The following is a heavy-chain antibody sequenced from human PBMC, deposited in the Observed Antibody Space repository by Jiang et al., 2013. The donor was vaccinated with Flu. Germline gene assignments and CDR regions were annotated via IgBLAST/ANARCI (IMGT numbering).Heavy chain of an antibody. D-gene: IGHD1-26*01. Sequence: SQTLSLTCAISGDSVSSNSGAWNWIRQSPSRGLEWLGRTYYRSKWYNDYAVSVKSRITINPDTSKNQFSLQLKSVTPEDTAVYYCARVSYAVGSSLGAHDYWGQGTLGHRLL. CDR2: TYYRSKWYN. J-gene: IGHJ4*02. CDR3: ARVSYAVGSSLGAHDY. V-gene: IGHV6-1*01. CDR1: GDSVSSNSGA.